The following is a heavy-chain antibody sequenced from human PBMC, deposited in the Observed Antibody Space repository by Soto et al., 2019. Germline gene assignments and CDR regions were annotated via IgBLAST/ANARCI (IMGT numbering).Heavy chain of an antibody. V-gene: IGHV4-30-2*01. D-gene: IGHD3-22*01. CDR1: GGSISGGAYS. J-gene: IGHJ5*02. Sequence: SETLSLTCAVSGGSISGGAYSWSWIRQPPGRGLEYIGYIYPSGSTYYNPSLKRRVSLSVDRSKNQFSLNLTSVTAADTAVYYCARYDRTSGNNWFDTWGQGALVTVSS. CDR3: ARYDRTSGNNWFDT. CDR2: IYPSGST.